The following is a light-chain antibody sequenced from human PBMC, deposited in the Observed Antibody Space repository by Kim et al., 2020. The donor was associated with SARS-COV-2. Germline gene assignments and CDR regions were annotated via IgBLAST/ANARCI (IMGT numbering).Light chain of an antibody. CDR2: EDN. Sequence: KRVTCDSTGSSGSKARNCLQWYQQRPGSAPTPVIYEDNQRPSGVPDRFSGSIDSSSNSASLTISGLKTEDEADYYCQSYDSSNLWVFGGGTQLTVL. V-gene: IGLV6-57*02. CDR1: SGSKARNC. J-gene: IGLJ3*02. CDR3: QSYDSSNLWV.